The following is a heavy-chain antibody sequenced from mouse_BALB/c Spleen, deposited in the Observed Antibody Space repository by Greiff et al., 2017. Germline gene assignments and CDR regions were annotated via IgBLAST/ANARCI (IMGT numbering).Heavy chain of an antibody. J-gene: IGHJ2*01. Sequence: EVKLMESGGGLVQPGGSRKLSCAASGFTFSDYGMAWVRQAPGKGPEWVAFISNLAYSIYYADTVTGRFTISRENAKNTLYLEMSSLRSEDTAMYYCARDRGGNYVDYFDYWGQGTTLTVSS. CDR2: ISNLAYSI. CDR3: ARDRGGNYVDYFDY. D-gene: IGHD2-1*01. CDR1: GFTFSDYG. V-gene: IGHV5-15*02.